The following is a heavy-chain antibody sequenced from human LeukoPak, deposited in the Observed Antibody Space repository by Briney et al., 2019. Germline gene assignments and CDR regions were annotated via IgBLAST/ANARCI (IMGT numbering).Heavy chain of an antibody. CDR1: GGSFSGYY. J-gene: IGHJ5*02. CDR3: VRRRRILPFDP. D-gene: IGHD2-15*01. Sequence: SETLSLTCAVYGGSFSGYYWNWIRQPPLKGLEWIGEINHSGNTNYNPSLKSRVTISVDTSKNQFSLKLSSVTAADTAVYYCVRRRRILPFDPWGQRTLVTVSS. V-gene: IGHV4-34*01. CDR2: INHSGNT.